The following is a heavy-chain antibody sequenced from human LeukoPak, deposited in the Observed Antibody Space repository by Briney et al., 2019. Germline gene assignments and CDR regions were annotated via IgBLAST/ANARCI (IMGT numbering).Heavy chain of an antibody. CDR2: IKQDGSEK. V-gene: IGHV3-7*01. CDR3: ARGRDYAYPTLDY. J-gene: IGHJ4*02. D-gene: IGHD4-17*01. CDR1: GFTFSSYW. Sequence: GGSLRLSCAASGFTFSSYWMSWVRQAPGKGLEWVANIKQDGSEKYYVDSVKGRFTISRDNAKNSLYLQMNGLRAEDTAVYYCARGRDYAYPTLDYWGQGTLVTVSS.